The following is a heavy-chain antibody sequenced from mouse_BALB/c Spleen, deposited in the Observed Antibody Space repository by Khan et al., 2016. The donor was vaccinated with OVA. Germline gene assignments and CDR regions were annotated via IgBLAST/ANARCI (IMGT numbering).Heavy chain of an antibody. Sequence: QIQLVQSGPELKKPGETVKISCKASGYTFTNYGMNWMKQAPGKGLKWMGWINTYTGEPTYADDFKGRFAFSLDTSASTAYLQINNLKNEDTATYFCASGGHWYFDVWGAGTTVTVSS. CDR1: GYTFTNYG. D-gene: IGHD1-1*02. CDR2: INTYTGEP. V-gene: IGHV9-3-1*01. J-gene: IGHJ1*01. CDR3: ASGGHWYFDV.